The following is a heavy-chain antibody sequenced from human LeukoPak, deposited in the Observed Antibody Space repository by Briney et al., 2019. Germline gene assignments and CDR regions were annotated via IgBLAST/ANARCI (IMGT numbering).Heavy chain of an antibody. CDR2: IRVSGGST. CDR3: AKGRAGGWNGGDS. J-gene: IGHJ4*02. CDR1: GFTFSSNA. D-gene: IGHD1-1*01. V-gene: IGHV3-23*02. Sequence: PGGSLTLSCAACGFTFSSNAMIWVRQSTGKGLEWLSGIRVSGGSTYYGDCVGRRLTLPRDNHKNTVYLHVRTLRAGYRAVYFCAKGRAGGWNGGDSWGQGALVSVSS.